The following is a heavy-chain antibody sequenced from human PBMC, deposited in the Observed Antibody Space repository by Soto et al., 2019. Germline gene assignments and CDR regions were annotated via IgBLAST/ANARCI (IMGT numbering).Heavy chain of an antibody. V-gene: IGHV4-39*01. CDR2: IYYSGST. CDR3: ACIFSGGYGYGFYYYGMDV. J-gene: IGHJ6*02. D-gene: IGHD5-18*01. CDR1: GGSISSSSYY. Sequence: WETLSLTCTVSGGSISSSSYYWGWIRQPPGKGLEWIGSIYYSGSTYYNPSLKSRVTTSVDTSKNQFSLKLSSVTAADTAVYYCACIFSGGYGYGFYYYGMDVWGQGTTVT.